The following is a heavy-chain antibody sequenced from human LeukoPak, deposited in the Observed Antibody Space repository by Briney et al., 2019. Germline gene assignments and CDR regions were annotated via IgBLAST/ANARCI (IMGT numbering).Heavy chain of an antibody. CDR2: IIPIFGTA. V-gene: IGHV1-69*06. CDR3: ARGGSYYDSSGYYYFDY. Sequence: ASVKVSCKASGGTFSSYAISWVRQAPGQGLEWMGGIIPIFGTANYAQKFQGRVTITADKSTSTAYMELSSLRSEDTAVYYCARGGSYYDSSGYYYFDYWGQGTLVTVSS. J-gene: IGHJ4*02. CDR1: GGTFSSYA. D-gene: IGHD3-22*01.